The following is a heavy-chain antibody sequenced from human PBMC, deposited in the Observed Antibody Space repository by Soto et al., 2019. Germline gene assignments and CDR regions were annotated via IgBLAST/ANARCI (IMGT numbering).Heavy chain of an antibody. J-gene: IGHJ5*02. CDR3: ARELFGRSVWFDP. CDR2: IYYSGST. V-gene: IGHV4-59*01. Sequence: SETLSLTCTVSGGTISSYYWSWIRQPPGKGLEWIGYIYYSGSTNYNPSLKSRVTISVDTSKNQFSLKLSSVTAADTAVYYCARELFGRSVWFDPWGQGTLVTVSS. D-gene: IGHD3-10*01. CDR1: GGTISSYY.